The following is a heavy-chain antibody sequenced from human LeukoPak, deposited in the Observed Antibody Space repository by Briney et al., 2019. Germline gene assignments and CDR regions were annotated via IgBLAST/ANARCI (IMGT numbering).Heavy chain of an antibody. CDR1: GFTFSSHG. CDR3: AKERSRGGDCLDY. Sequence: GGTLRLSCAASGFTFSSHGMSWVRQAPGKGLEWVSAISVSGGSTYYADSVKGRFTISRDNSKNTLYLQMNSLRAEETAVYYCAKERSRGGDCLDYWGQGTLVTVSS. J-gene: IGHJ4*02. D-gene: IGHD2-21*02. CDR2: ISVSGGST. V-gene: IGHV3-23*01.